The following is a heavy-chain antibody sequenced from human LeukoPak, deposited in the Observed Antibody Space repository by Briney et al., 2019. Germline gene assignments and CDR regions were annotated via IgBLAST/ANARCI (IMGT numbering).Heavy chain of an antibody. V-gene: IGHV4-59*01. D-gene: IGHD1-26*01. CDR2: IYYSGST. CDR1: GGSISSYY. Sequence: SETLSLTCTVSGGSISSYYWSWIRQPPGKGLEWIGYIYYSGSTNHNPSLKSRVTISVDTSKNQFSLKLSSVTAADTAVYYCARVKWELPDAFDIWGQGTMVTVSS. J-gene: IGHJ3*02. CDR3: ARVKWELPDAFDI.